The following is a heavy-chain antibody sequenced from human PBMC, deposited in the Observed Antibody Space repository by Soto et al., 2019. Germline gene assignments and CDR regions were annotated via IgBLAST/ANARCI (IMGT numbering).Heavy chain of an antibody. D-gene: IGHD4-4*01. CDR1: GFPFSSYV. V-gene: IGHV3-23*01. J-gene: IGHJ4*02. CDR3: AKDSTDYSSSLRGRYFDY. Sequence: EVQLLESGGGLVQRGGSLRLSCAASGFPFSSYVMSWVRQAPGKGLEWVSGISGGGSNTFYADSVKGRFTISRDNSKNTLLLQMNSLGAEDTAVYYCAKDSTDYSSSLRGRYFDYWGQGIGVTVSS. CDR2: ISGGGSNT.